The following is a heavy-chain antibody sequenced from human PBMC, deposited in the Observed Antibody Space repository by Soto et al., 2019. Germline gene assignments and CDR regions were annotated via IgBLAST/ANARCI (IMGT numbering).Heavy chain of an antibody. CDR1: GGSFSGYY. J-gene: IGHJ4*02. CDR3: ARGRYGGY. V-gene: IGHV4-34*01. CDR2: INHSGST. D-gene: IGHD1-1*01. Sequence: QVQLQQWCAGLLKPSETLSLTCAVYGGSFSGYYWSWIRQPPGKGLEWIGEINHSGSTNYNPSLKSRVTISVDTSKNQFSLKLSSVTAADTAVYYCARGRYGGYWGQGTLVTVSS.